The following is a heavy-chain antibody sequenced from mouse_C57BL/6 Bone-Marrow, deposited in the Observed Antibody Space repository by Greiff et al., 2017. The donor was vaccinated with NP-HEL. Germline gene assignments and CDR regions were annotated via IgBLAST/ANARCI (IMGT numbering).Heavy chain of an antibody. D-gene: IGHD1-1*01. CDR2: ISSGGSYT. CDR3: ARHVYYYGSSYVDDY. Sequence: EVHLVESGGDLVKPGGSLKLSCAASGFTFSSYGMSWVRQTPDKRLEWVATISSGGSYTYYPDSVKGRFTISRDNAKNTLYLQMSSLKSEDTAMYYCARHVYYYGSSYVDDYWGQGTTLTVSS. V-gene: IGHV5-6*01. J-gene: IGHJ2*01. CDR1: GFTFSSYG.